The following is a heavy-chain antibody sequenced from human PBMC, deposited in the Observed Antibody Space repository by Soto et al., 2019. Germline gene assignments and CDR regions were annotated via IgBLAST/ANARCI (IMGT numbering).Heavy chain of an antibody. D-gene: IGHD2-2*01. CDR2: INAGIGNT. CDR1: GYTLTSYA. V-gene: IGHV1-3*01. CDR3: ERYCISTSCYGSFDY. J-gene: IGHJ4*02. Sequence: ASVKVSCKASGYTLTSYAMQWVRQAPGQRLERMGCINAGIGNTKYSQKFQGRVTITRDTSANTAYMELSSLTSEDTAVHYCERYCISTSCYGSFDYWGRETLVTVSS.